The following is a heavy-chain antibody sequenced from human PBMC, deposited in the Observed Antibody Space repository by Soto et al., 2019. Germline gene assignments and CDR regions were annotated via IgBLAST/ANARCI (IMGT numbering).Heavy chain of an antibody. V-gene: IGHV4-59*08. J-gene: IGHJ3*02. CDR3: ARCYGDYDGNAFDI. CDR1: GGSISSYY. D-gene: IGHD4-17*01. CDR2: IYYSRST. Sequence: PSETLSLTCTVSGGSISSYYWSWIRQPPGKGLEWIGYIYYSRSTNYNPSLKSRVTISVDTSKNQFSLKLSSVTAADTAVYYCARCYGDYDGNAFDIWGQGTMVTVSS.